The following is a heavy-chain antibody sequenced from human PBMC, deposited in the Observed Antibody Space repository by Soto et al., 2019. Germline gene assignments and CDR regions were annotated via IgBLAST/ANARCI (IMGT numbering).Heavy chain of an antibody. Sequence: GASVKVSCKASGGTKSSYAISWVRQAHGQGLEWMGGIIPIFGTANYAQKFQGRVTITADESTSTAYMELSSLRSEDTAVYYCARDSYGYVGTTYYYGMDVWGQGTTVTVSS. CDR1: GGTKSSYA. CDR2: IIPIFGTA. CDR3: ARDSYGYVGTTYYYGMDV. J-gene: IGHJ6*02. V-gene: IGHV1-69*13. D-gene: IGHD5-18*01.